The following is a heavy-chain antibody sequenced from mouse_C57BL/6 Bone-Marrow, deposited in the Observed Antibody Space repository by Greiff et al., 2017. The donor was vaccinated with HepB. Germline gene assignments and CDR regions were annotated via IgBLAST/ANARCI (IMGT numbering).Heavy chain of an antibody. Sequence: VQLQQSGPELVKPGASVKISCKASGYSFTDYNMNWVKQSNGKSLEWIGVINPNYGTTSYNQKFKGKATLPVDQSSSTAYMQLNILTSEDSAVYSCAKGLYYYGSSFPFAYWGQGTLVTVSA. J-gene: IGHJ3*01. CDR1: GYSFTDYN. CDR2: INPNYGTT. D-gene: IGHD1-1*01. V-gene: IGHV1-39*01. CDR3: AKGLYYYGSSFPFAY.